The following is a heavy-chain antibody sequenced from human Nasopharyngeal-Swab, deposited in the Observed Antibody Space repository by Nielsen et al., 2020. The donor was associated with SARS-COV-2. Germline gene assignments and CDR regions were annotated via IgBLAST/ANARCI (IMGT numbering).Heavy chain of an antibody. Sequence: SETLSLTCTVSGGSISSNSYYWGWIRQPPGEGLEWIGSIYYSGSTYYNPSLKSRVTISVDTSKNQFSLKLSSVTAADTAVYYCATNRWLRGYFDYWGQGTLVTVSS. CDR3: ATNRWLRGYFDY. CDR2: IYYSGST. D-gene: IGHD5-24*01. J-gene: IGHJ4*02. V-gene: IGHV4-39*01. CDR1: GGSISSNSYY.